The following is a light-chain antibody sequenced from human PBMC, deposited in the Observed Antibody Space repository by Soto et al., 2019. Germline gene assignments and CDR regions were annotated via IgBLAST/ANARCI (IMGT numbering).Light chain of an antibody. J-gene: IGLJ1*01. CDR3: SSYAGNKNV. CDR1: SSDVGGYNY. CDR2: EVS. Sequence: QSVLAQPPSASWSPGQSVTITCTGTSSDVGGYNYVSWYQQHPGKAPKLMIYEVSKRPSGVPDRFSGSKSGNTASLTVSGLQAEGEADYYCSSYAGNKNVFGTGTKVTVL. V-gene: IGLV2-8*01.